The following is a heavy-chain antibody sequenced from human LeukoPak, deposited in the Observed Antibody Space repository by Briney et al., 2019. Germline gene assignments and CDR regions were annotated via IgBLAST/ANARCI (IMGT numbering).Heavy chain of an antibody. J-gene: IGHJ4*02. Sequence: GGSLTLSCAASGFTFSSNWMYWVRQAPGKGLVWVSRINSDGSTTSYVDSVKGGLTISRDNAKSTLYLQMNSLRAEDTAVYYCARGGPIDYWGQGTLVTVSS. CDR3: ARGGPIDY. CDR2: INSDGSTT. V-gene: IGHV3-74*01. D-gene: IGHD3-10*01. CDR1: GFTFSSNW.